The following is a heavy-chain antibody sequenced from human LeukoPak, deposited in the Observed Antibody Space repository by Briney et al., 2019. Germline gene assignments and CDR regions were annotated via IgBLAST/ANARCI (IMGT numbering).Heavy chain of an antibody. CDR1: GCSFSSYS. CDR2: ISSSSDYI. V-gene: IGHV3-21*01. J-gene: IGHJ4*02. Sequence: GGSLRLSCAASGCSFSSYSMNWVRQAAGKGLEWVSSISSSSDYIHYADSVKARFTISRDNAKNSLYLQMNSLRAEDTAVYYCARDPWGALGYWGLGTLVTVSS. CDR3: ARDPWGALGY. D-gene: IGHD1-26*01.